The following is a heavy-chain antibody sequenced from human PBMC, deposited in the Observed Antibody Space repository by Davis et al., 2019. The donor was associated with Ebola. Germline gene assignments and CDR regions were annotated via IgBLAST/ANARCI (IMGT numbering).Heavy chain of an antibody. D-gene: IGHD2/OR15-2a*01. Sequence: PSETLSLTCTVSPGSLTGHYWTWIRQAPGKGLEWIGYIYYTGSTNYSPSFKSRVTISIETSKSQFSLKLSSVTAADTALYYCTRDVGLYYIDYWGQGTLVTVSS. CDR1: PGSLTGHY. V-gene: IGHV4-59*11. CDR2: IYYTGST. J-gene: IGHJ4*02. CDR3: TRDVGLYYIDY.